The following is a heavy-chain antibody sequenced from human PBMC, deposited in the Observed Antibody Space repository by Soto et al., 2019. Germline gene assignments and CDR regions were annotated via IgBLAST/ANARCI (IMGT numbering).Heavy chain of an antibody. J-gene: IGHJ4*02. CDR1: GFTFDDYT. D-gene: IGHD4-17*01. CDR2: ISWDGGST. V-gene: IGHV3-43*01. Sequence: GGSLRLSCAASGFTFDDYTMHWVRQAPGKGLEWVSLISWDGGSTYYADSVKGRFTISRDNSKNSLYLQMNSLRTEDTALYYCAKDGSRNGDFDSWCQRTRVTVSS. CDR3: AKDGSRNGDFDS.